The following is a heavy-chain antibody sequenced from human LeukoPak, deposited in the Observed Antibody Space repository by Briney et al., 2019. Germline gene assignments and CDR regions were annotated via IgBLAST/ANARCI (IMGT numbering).Heavy chain of an antibody. J-gene: IGHJ4*02. CDR3: ARHAYYYDSSGYFNRNAKSYYFDY. Sequence: SETLSLTCTVSGGSISSSSYYWGWIRQPPGKGLEWIGSIYYSGSTYYNPSLKSRVTISVDTSKNQFSLKLSSVTAADTAVYYCARHAYYYDSSGYFNRNAKSYYFDYWGQGTLVTVSS. V-gene: IGHV4-39*01. CDR2: IYYSGST. CDR1: GGSISSSSYY. D-gene: IGHD3-22*01.